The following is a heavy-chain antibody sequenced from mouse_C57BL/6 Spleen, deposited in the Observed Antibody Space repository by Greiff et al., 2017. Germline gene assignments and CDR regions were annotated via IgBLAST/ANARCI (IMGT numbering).Heavy chain of an antibody. Sequence: QVQLQQPGAELVRPGTSVKLSCKASGYTFTSYWMHWVKQRPGQGLEWIGAIDPSDSYTNYNQKFKGKATLTVDTSSSTAYMQLSSLTSEDSAVYYCASWDGGYWGQGTTLTVSS. V-gene: IGHV1-59*01. CDR3: ASWDGGY. D-gene: IGHD4-1*01. CDR2: IDPSDSYT. CDR1: GYTFTSYW. J-gene: IGHJ2*01.